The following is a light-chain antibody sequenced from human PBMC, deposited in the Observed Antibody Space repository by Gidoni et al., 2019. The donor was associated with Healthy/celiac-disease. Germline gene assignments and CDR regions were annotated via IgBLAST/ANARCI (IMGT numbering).Light chain of an antibody. CDR1: SSDVGGYNY. J-gene: IGLJ2*01. CDR3: SSYTSSSTLV. Sequence: QSALTQPASVSGSPGQSITISCTGTSSDVGGYNYVSWYQQHPGKAPNLMIYDVSNRPSGVSNRFSGSKSSNTASLTISGLQAEDEADYYCSSYTSSSTLVFGGGTKLTVL. V-gene: IGLV2-14*03. CDR2: DVS.